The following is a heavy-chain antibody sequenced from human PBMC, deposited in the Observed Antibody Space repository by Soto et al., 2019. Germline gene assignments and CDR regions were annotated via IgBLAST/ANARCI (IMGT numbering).Heavy chain of an antibody. CDR3: ARLRGVGGGGDY. J-gene: IGHJ4*01. V-gene: IGHV5-10-1*01. CDR2: IDPTNSQV. Sequence: GESLKISCKGSGYSFTSYWISWVRQIAGKCLEWMATIDPTNSQVNYNPSFRGHVTLSVDKSASTVYLEWARVRASDTATDYCARLRGVGGGGDYWGQGTLVTVSS. D-gene: IGHD3-10*01. CDR1: GYSFTSYW.